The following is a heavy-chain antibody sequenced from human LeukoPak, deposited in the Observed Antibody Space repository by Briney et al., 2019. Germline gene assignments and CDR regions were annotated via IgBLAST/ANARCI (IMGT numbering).Heavy chain of an antibody. V-gene: IGHV4-4*07. J-gene: IGHJ4*02. CDR3: ARVGDYALKD. CDR1: GGSISSYH. D-gene: IGHD3-16*01. CDR2: IYTSGST. Sequence: NPSETLSLTCIVSGGSISSYHWSWIRQPAGKGLEWIGRIYTSGSTDYNPSLKSRVTMSVDTSKNQFSLKLSSVTAADTAVYYCARVGDYALKDWGQGTLVTVSS.